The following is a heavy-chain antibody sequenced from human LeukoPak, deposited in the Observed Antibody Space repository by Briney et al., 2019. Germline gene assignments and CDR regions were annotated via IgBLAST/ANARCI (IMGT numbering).Heavy chain of an antibody. V-gene: IGHV1-2*04. Sequence: ASVKVSCKASGYTFTGYYMHWVRQAPGQGLEWMGWINPNSGGTNYTQKFQGWVTMTRDTSISTAYMELSRLRSDDTAVYYCAREGDLSGSYPRGAFDIWGQGTMVTVSS. CDR2: INPNSGGT. D-gene: IGHD1-26*01. CDR3: AREGDLSGSYPRGAFDI. J-gene: IGHJ3*02. CDR1: GYTFTGYY.